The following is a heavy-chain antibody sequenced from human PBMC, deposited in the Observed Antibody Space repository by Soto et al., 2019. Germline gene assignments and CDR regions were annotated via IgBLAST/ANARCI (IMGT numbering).Heavy chain of an antibody. J-gene: IGHJ2*01. V-gene: IGHV4-61*01. D-gene: IGHD2-2*01. CDR1: GGSVSGGSYC. CDR2: VYNSGST. CDR3: ASVPLTTYFDL. Sequence: QVQLQESGPGLVKPSETLSLTCTVSGGSVSGGSYCWSWIRQPPGKGLECIGYVYNSGSTTYNPSLRSRGTISVDTAKNQFSLGLSSVTAADTAVYYCASVPLTTYFDLWGRGTLVTVSS.